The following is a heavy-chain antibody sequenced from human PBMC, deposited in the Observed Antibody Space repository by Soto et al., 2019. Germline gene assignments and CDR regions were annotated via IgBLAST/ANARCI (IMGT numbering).Heavy chain of an antibody. D-gene: IGHD3-22*01. V-gene: IGHV1-69*06. CDR2: SIPIFGTA. CDR3: ARNSPFYDSSGLSPASGMDV. Sequence: SVKVSCKASGGTFSSYAISWVRQAPGQGLEWMGGSIPIFGTANYAQKFQGRVTITADKSTSTAYMELSSLRSEDTALYYCARNSPFYDSSGLSPASGMDVWGQGTTVTVSS. J-gene: IGHJ6*02. CDR1: GGTFSSYA.